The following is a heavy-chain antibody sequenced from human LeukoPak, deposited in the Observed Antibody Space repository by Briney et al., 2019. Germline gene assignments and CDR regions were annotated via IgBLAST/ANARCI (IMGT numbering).Heavy chain of an antibody. D-gene: IGHD6-19*01. V-gene: IGHV3-30*02. CDR1: GFTFSSYG. CDR2: IRYDGSNK. J-gene: IGHJ4*02. CDR3: AICHWYSSGCRNDY. Sequence: GGSLRLSCAASGFTFSSYGMHWVRQAPGKGLEWVAFIRYDGSNKYYADSAKGRFTISRDNSKNTLYLQMNSLRAEDTAVYYCAICHWYSSGCRNDYWGQGTLVTVSS.